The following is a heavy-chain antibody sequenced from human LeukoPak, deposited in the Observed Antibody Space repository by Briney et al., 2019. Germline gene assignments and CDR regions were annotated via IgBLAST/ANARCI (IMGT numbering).Heavy chain of an antibody. CDR2: IYYSGST. V-gene: IGHV4-61*08. J-gene: IGHJ4*02. CDR3: ARDPGIPHYFDY. CDR1: GGSISSGGYY. D-gene: IGHD3-10*01. Sequence: SETLSLTCTVSGGSISSGGYYWSWVRQHPGKGLEWIGYIYYSGSTNYNPSLKSRVTISVDTSKNQFSLKLNSVTAADTAVYYCARDPGIPHYFDYWGQGTLVTVSS.